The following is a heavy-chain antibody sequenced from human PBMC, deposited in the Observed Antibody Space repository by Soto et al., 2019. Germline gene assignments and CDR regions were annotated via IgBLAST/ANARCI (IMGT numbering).Heavy chain of an antibody. CDR1: GFTFSSYS. CDR2: ISSSSSTI. CDR3: ARPVRGVYYYGMDV. Sequence: GGSLRLSCAASGFTFSSYSMNWVRQAPGKGLEWVSYISSSSSTIYYADSVKGRFTISRDNAKNSLYLQMNSLRDEDTAVYYCARPVRGVYYYGMDVWGQGTKVTVSS. V-gene: IGHV3-48*02. J-gene: IGHJ6*02. D-gene: IGHD3-10*02.